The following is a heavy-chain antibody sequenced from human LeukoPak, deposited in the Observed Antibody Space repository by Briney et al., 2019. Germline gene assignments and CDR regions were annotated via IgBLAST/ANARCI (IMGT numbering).Heavy chain of an antibody. CDR1: GYTFAGYY. D-gene: IGHD3-22*01. J-gene: IGHJ4*02. V-gene: IGHV1-46*01. CDR2: INPSGGST. CDR3: ARDLGPYYYDSSGYYRDY. Sequence: ASVKVSCKASGYTFAGYYMHWVRQAPGQGLEWRGIINPSGGSTSYAQKFQGRVTMTRDTSTSTVYMELSSLRSEDTAVYYCARDLGPYYYDSSGYYRDYWGQGTLVTVSS.